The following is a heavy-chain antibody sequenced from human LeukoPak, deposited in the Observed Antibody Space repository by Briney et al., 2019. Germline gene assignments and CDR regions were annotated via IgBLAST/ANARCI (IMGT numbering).Heavy chain of an antibody. J-gene: IGHJ6*02. CDR2: IKSNSDGGTA. CDR1: GFTFSKAW. CDR3: TTVTALLLWGLDV. D-gene: IGHD2-15*01. Sequence: PGGSLRLSCAASGFTFSKAWMSWVRQAPGKGLEWVGCIKSNSDGGTAEYGAPVKGRFTISRDDSKNTLYLQMNSLKTEDTAVYHCTTVTALLLWGLDVWGQGTTVTVSS. V-gene: IGHV3-15*01.